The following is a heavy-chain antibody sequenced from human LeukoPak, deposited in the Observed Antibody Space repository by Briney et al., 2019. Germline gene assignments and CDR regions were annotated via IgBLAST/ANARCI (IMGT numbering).Heavy chain of an antibody. J-gene: IGHJ6*04. CDR1: GGSHICNH. D-gene: IGHD2-2*01. Sequence: SETLPQTCLGSGGSHICNHWSGLGQPPGKGLEWIGYIFYTGSTNYNPSLKSRVAISADTSQNQLSLKLTSMTPADKAVLRSTINVWNLLCYYQQLDLWGKGTTGTVSS. V-gene: IGHV4-59*01. CDR2: IFYTGST. CDR3: TINVWNLLCYYQQLDL.